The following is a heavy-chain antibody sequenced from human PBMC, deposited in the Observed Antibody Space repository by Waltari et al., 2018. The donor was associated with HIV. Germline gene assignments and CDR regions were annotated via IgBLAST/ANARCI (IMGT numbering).Heavy chain of an antibody. CDR3: ARGRDSSSWYDY. D-gene: IGHD6-13*01. J-gene: IGHJ4*02. Sequence: QVQLQESGPGLVKPSETLSLTCTVSGGSISSYYWSWIRQPPGKGLEWIGYIYYSVSTNYNPSLKSRVTISVDTSKNQFSLKLSSVTAADTAVYYCARGRDSSSWYDYWGQGTLVTVSS. CDR1: GGSISSYY. CDR2: IYYSVST. V-gene: IGHV4-59*01.